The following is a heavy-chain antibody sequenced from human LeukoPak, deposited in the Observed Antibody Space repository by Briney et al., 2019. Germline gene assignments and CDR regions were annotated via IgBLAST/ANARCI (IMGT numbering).Heavy chain of an antibody. CDR3: ARDPSVYCGSPSCYDLDY. V-gene: IGHV3-48*04. J-gene: IGHJ4*02. CDR2: ISSGSDTV. Sequence: SGGSLRLSCAASGFTFSSYSMNWVRQAAGKGLEWVSYISSGSDTVHYADSVKGRFTISRDNAKNSLYLQMDSLRAEDTAVYYCARDPSVYCGSPSCYDLDYWGQGTVVTVSS. D-gene: IGHD2-2*01. CDR1: GFTFSSYS.